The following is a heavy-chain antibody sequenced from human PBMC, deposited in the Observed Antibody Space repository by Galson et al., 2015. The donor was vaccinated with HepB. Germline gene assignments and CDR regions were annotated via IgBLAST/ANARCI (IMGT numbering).Heavy chain of an antibody. D-gene: IGHD5-12*01. J-gene: IGHJ4*02. Sequence: SCKASGFTFSSYAMHWVRQAPGKGLEWVAVISYDGSNKYYADSVKGRFTISRDNSKNTLYLQMNSLRAEDTAVYYCARGSGYSGYDPLYYFDYWGQGTLVTVSS. CDR1: GFTFSSYA. CDR3: ARGSGYSGYDPLYYFDY. CDR2: ISYDGSNK. V-gene: IGHV3-30*04.